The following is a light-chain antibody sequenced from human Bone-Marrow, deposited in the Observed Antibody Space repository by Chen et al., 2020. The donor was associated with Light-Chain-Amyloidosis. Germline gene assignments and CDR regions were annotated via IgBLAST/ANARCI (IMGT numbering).Light chain of an antibody. CDR2: EVS. CDR1: SGDVGGYNY. V-gene: IGLV2-14*01. J-gene: IGLJ1*01. Sequence: QSDLTQPASVSGSPGQSFTLSCTGSSGDVGGYNYVSWYRHHPGKAPKLMIYEVSNRPSGVSNRFSGSKSGNTASLTISGLQTEDEADYYCSSYTSTGTYVFGTGTKVTVL. CDR3: SSYTSTGTYV.